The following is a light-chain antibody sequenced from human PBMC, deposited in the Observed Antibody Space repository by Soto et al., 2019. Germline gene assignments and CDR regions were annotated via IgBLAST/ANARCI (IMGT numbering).Light chain of an antibody. CDR2: SNN. J-gene: IGLJ1*01. V-gene: IGLV1-44*01. Sequence: QSVLTQPPSASGTPGQRVTISCSGSSSNIGRNTVNWYQQLPGTAPKLLIYSNNQRPSGVPDRFSGSKSGISASLAISGLQSEDETDYYCAAWDDSLNGQVFGTGTKLTVL. CDR3: AAWDDSLNGQV. CDR1: SSNIGRNT.